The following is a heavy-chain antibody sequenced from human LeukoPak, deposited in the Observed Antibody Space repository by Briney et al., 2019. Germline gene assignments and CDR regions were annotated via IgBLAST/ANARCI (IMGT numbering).Heavy chain of an antibody. D-gene: IGHD5-18*01. J-gene: IGHJ4*02. V-gene: IGHV7-4-1*02. CDR1: GYTFTTYA. CDR2: INTKTGNP. CDR3: ARDGLWIQLYQ. Sequence: GASVKVSSTASGYTFTTYAMNWGRHAPGHGVEWMGWINTKTGNPTYVQGFTGRFAFSLDTSVSTAYLQISSLKPEDTAVYYCARDGLWIQLYQWGQGTLVPVSS.